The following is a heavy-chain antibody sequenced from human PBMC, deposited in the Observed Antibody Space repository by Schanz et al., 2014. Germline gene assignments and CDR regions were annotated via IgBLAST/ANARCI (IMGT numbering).Heavy chain of an antibody. CDR3: AKGQGAVINNWYFDL. Sequence: EVQLLESGGALEQPGGSLRLSCAASGITFSDYAMSWVRQAPGKGLEWVSTIASGGSHTFYADSVTGRFTISGDNSINSLSIQMNSLSADDTAVYYCAKGQGAVINNWYFDLWGRGTLVTVSS. CDR1: GITFSDYA. V-gene: IGHV3-23*01. J-gene: IGHJ2*01. D-gene: IGHD2-21*01. CDR2: IASGGSHT.